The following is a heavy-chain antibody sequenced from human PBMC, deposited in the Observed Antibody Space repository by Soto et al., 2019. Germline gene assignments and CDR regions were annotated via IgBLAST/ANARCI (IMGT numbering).Heavy chain of an antibody. CDR3: ARDLTSISSSWYDYYYYYGMDV. CDR1: GGTFSSYA. V-gene: IGHV1-69*01. J-gene: IGHJ6*02. D-gene: IGHD6-13*01. Sequence: QVQLVQSGAEVKKPGSSVKVSCKASGGTFSSYAISWVRQAPGQGLEWMVGIIPIFGTANYAQKFQGRVTITADESTSTAYMELSSLRSEDTAVYYCARDLTSISSSWYDYYYYYGMDVWGQGTTVTVSS. CDR2: IIPIFGTA.